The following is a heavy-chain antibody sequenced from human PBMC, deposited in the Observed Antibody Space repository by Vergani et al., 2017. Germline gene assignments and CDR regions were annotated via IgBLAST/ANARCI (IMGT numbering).Heavy chain of an antibody. D-gene: IGHD2-15*01. CDR1: GYIFKNYY. J-gene: IGHJ4*02. V-gene: IGHV1-46*02. Sequence: QVQLVQSGAAVKKPGASAKVSCTASGYIFKNYYMHWLRLAPGQGFQWMGVVNFVTGAATSPQKFEGRITMNRDTSTAPFYMDLSSLKYEDAAIYYCARSIGYCTSGSCRPYYFGLWGQGTLVTVSS. CDR3: ARSIGYCTSGSCRPYYFGL. CDR2: VNFVTGAA.